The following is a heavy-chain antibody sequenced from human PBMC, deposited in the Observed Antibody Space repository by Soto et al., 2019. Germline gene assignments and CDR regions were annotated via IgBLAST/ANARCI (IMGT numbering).Heavy chain of an antibody. J-gene: IGHJ4*02. Sequence: QVQLVESGGGVVQPGRSLRLSCAASGFTFSGYGMHWVRQAPGKGLEGVAVIWYDGSNENYAETVKGRFTISRDNSKNTLYLQMNSLRDEDTAVYYCARRFSSGWYADYWGQGTLVTVSS. CDR3: ARRFSSGWYADY. CDR2: IWYDGSNE. V-gene: IGHV3-33*01. D-gene: IGHD6-19*01. CDR1: GFTFSGYG.